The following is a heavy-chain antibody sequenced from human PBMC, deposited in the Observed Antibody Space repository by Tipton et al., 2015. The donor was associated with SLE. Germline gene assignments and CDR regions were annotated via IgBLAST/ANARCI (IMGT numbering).Heavy chain of an antibody. CDR2: INHSGRT. V-gene: IGHV4-34*01. D-gene: IGHD4-11*01. J-gene: IGHJ4*02. CDR3: ARGGDPGVTTSHY. CDR1: GGSFSGYY. Sequence: TLSLTCAVYGGSFSGYYWSWIRQPPGRGLEWIGEINHSGRTNYKSSLKSRVTLSVDTSKNQFSLKLSSVTAADTAVYYCARGGDPGVTTSHYWGQGTLVTVSS.